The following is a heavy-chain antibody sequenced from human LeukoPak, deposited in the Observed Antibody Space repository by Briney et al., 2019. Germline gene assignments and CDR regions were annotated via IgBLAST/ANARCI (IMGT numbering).Heavy chain of an antibody. CDR2: INGGGVNT. CDR1: GFPFSSYA. Sequence: GALRLSCAASGFPFSSYAMSWVRQAPGKGLEWVSTINGGGVNTHYAASVGGRFTISKDNSKNTLFLQMNSLRDEDTAVYYCAKDLYSNYGPADYWGQGTLVTVSS. V-gene: IGHV3-23*01. CDR3: AKDLYSNYGPADY. D-gene: IGHD4-11*01. J-gene: IGHJ4*02.